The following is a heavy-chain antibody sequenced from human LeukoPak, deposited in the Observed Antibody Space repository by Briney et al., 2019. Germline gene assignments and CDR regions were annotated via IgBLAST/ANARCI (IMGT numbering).Heavy chain of an antibody. V-gene: IGHV3-23*01. J-gene: IGHJ4*02. Sequence: PGGSLRLSCAASVFTFSSYAMSLVRQAPGKGLEWVSAISGSGGSTYYADSVKGRFTISRDNSKNTLYLQMNSLRAEDTAVYYCAKVSYDYVWGSPPGYFDYWGQGTLVTVSS. CDR3: AKVSYDYVWGSPPGYFDY. CDR2: ISGSGGST. CDR1: VFTFSSYA. D-gene: IGHD3-16*01.